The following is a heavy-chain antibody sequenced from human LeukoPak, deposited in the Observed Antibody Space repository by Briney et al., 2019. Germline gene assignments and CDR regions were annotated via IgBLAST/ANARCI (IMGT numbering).Heavy chain of an antibody. D-gene: IGHD6-13*01. CDR2: ISGSGGST. CDR1: GFIFRSYG. J-gene: IGHJ6*03. CDR3: AKAYSSSWYMGHYMDV. Sequence: GGSLRLSCAASGFIFRSYGMSWVRQAPGKGLEWVSAISGSGGSTYYADSVKGRFTISRDNSKNTLYLEMNSLRAEDTAVYYCAKAYSSSWYMGHYMDVWGKGTTVTVSS. V-gene: IGHV3-23*01.